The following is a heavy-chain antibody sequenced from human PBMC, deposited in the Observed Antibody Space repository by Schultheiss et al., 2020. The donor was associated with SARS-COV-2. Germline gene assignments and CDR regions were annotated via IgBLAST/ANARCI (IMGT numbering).Heavy chain of an antibody. CDR1: GFTFSNHA. D-gene: IGHD2-2*01. CDR3: ARFLVQNVVPAAYYYYYYGMDV. CDR2: ISNNGDST. V-gene: IGHV3-64*04. J-gene: IGHJ6*02. Sequence: GESLKISCSASGFTFSNHAVHWVRQAPGKGLEYVSAISNNGDSTYYADSVKGRFTISRDNAKNSLYLQMNSLRAEDTAVYYCARFLVQNVVPAAYYYYYYGMDVWGQGTTVTVSS.